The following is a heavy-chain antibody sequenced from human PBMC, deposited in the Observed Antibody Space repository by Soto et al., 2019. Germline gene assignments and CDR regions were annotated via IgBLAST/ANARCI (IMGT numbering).Heavy chain of an antibody. D-gene: IGHD2-21*02. Sequence: VQLVESGGGLVKPGGSLRLSCAASGFTFSSYSMNWVRQAPGKGLEWVSSISSSSSYIYYADSVKGRFTISRDNAKNSLYLQMNSLRAEDTAVYYCARAFGGNSPFFDYWGQGTLVTVSS. V-gene: IGHV3-21*01. CDR2: ISSSSSYI. CDR3: ARAFGGNSPFFDY. J-gene: IGHJ4*02. CDR1: GFTFSSYS.